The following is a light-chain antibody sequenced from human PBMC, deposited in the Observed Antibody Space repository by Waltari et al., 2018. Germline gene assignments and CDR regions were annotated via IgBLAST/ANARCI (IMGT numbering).Light chain of an antibody. V-gene: IGLV8-61*01. CDR2: KGI. CDR1: SGSVSSTSY. J-gene: IGLJ3*02. CDR3: SMYMGSGVWV. Sequence: QTVLTEEPSLSVCPVRTVTLTCALRSGSVSSTSYPTWYQQTPGQPPRTLVYKGISRSSGVPDRFSGSILGNTAALTITGAQADDESDYYCSMYMGSGVWVFGGGTKLTVL.